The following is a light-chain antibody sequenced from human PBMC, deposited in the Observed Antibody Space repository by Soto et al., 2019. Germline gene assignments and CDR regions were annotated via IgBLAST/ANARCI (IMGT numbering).Light chain of an antibody. Sequence: QSALTQPASVSGSPGQAITISCTGTTSDIGRFNYVSWYQHHPGKAPKLMIYDVSNRPSGLSNRFSGSKSGNTASLIIPGLQAEDEADYYCASYTTSGTVVFGGGTKLTVL. CDR2: DVS. CDR3: ASYTTSGTVV. J-gene: IGLJ2*01. CDR1: TSDIGRFNY. V-gene: IGLV2-14*03.